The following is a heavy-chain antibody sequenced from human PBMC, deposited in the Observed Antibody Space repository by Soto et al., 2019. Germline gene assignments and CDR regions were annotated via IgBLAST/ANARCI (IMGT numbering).Heavy chain of an antibody. Sequence: ASVKVSCKASGYTFTGYYMHWVRQAPGQGLEWMGWINPNSGGTNYAQKFQGRVTMTRDTSISTAYMELSRLRSDDTAVYYCARIPAAGHNWLDPWGQGTLVTVYS. CDR2: INPNSGGT. CDR3: ARIPAAGHNWLDP. D-gene: IGHD6-13*01. V-gene: IGHV1-2*02. CDR1: GYTFTGYY. J-gene: IGHJ5*02.